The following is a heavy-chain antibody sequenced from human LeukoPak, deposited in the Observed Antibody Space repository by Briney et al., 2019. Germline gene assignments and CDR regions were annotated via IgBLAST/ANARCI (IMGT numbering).Heavy chain of an antibody. Sequence: YTSGSTNYNPSLKSRVTMSVDTSKNQFSLKLSSVTAADTAVYYCASSPYYDFWSGNWFDPWGQGTLVTVSS. D-gene: IGHD3-3*01. CDR3: ASSPYYDFWSGNWFDP. J-gene: IGHJ5*02. CDR2: YTSGST. V-gene: IGHV4-4*07.